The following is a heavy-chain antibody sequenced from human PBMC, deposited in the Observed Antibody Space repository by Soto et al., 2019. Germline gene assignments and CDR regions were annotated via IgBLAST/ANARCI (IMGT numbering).Heavy chain of an antibody. D-gene: IGHD3-10*01. V-gene: IGHV3-74*01. Sequence: EVQLVESGGGLVQPGGCLRLSCAASECTISGRSVHWVRQAPGKGLVWVSGIDXXXTDSTYADSVKGRFTSXRXNAKXXXXXXXXXXXXXXXXXXYCARGWFGPDVWGKGTTVTVSS. J-gene: IGHJ6*03. CDR3: ARGWFGPDV. CDR1: ECTISGRS. CDR2: IDXXXTDS.